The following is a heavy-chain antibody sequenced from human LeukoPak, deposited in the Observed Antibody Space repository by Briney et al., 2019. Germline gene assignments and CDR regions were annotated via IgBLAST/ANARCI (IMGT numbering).Heavy chain of an antibody. V-gene: IGHV3-74*01. CDR1: GFTFSSYW. CDR2: INSDGSST. CDR3: ARSTYYYDSSGYYVYYFDY. Sequence: GGSLRLSCAASGFTFSSYWMHWVRQAPGKGLVWVSRINSDGSSTSYADSVKGRFTISRDNAKNTLYLQMNSLRAEDTAVYYCARSTYYYDSSGYYVYYFDYWGQGTLVTVSS. D-gene: IGHD3-22*01. J-gene: IGHJ4*02.